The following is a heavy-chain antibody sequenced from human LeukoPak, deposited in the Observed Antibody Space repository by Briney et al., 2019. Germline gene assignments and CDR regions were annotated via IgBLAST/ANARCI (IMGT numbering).Heavy chain of an antibody. D-gene: IGHD3-16*02. CDR1: GFTLSSYS. J-gene: IGHJ4*02. CDR3: ARDRGYDYVWGSYRHDY. Sequence: PGGSLRLSCAASGFTLSSYSMNWVRQAPGKGLEWVSSISSSSSYIYYADSVKGRFTISRDNAKNSLYLQMNSLRAEDTAVYYCARDRGYDYVWGSYRHDYWGQGTLVTVSS. CDR2: ISSSSSYI. V-gene: IGHV3-21*01.